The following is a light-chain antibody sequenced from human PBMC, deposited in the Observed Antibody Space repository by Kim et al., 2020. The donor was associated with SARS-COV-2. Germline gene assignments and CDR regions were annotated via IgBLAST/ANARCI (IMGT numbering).Light chain of an antibody. CDR2: GAS. CDR3: KQAYGIPWT. J-gene: IGKJ1*01. Sequence: VALPCRGGERIISALVRDKNRPGKATKLLLYGASTLKSGVPSMFSGSGSGTDYTLTISRLQPEDRGTLYCKQAYGIPWTFGQGTKVDIK. CDR1: ERIISA. V-gene: IGKV1-NL1*01.